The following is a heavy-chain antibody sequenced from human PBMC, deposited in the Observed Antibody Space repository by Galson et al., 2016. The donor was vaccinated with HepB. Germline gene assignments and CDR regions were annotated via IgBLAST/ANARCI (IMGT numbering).Heavy chain of an antibody. CDR2: IYPGDSDA. CDR3: ARQPLHSYGRSYLDL. CDR1: GYSFARFW. D-gene: IGHD5-18*01. Sequence: QSGAEVKKPGESLRISCEASGYSFARFWIGWVRQLPGKGLEWMGIIYPGDSDARYSPSLQGQVTIPVDKSINTAYLQWSSLKASDTAMYYCARQPLHSYGRSYLDLWGQGTLVTISS. J-gene: IGHJ4*02. V-gene: IGHV5-51*01.